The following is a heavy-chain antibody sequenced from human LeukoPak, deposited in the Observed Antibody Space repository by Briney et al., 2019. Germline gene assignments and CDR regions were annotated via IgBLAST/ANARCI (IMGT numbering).Heavy chain of an antibody. CDR2: MNPNSGNT. Sequence: ASVKVSCKASGYTFTSYDINWVRQATGQGLEWMGWMNPNSGNTGYAQRFQGRVTITRNTSISTAYMELSSLRSEDTAVYYCARGAGIVVVPAAIVEEFDPWGQGTLVTVSS. CDR3: ARGAGIVVVPAAIVEEFDP. J-gene: IGHJ5*02. V-gene: IGHV1-8*03. CDR1: GYTFTSYD. D-gene: IGHD2-2*02.